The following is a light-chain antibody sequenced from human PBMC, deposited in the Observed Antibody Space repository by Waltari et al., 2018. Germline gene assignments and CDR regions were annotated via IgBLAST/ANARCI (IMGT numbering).Light chain of an antibody. CDR3: QVWDSSSDHHV. CDR2: DDS. CDR1: NIGSKS. J-gene: IGLJ1*01. V-gene: IGLV3-21*02. Sequence: SYVLTQPPSVSVAPGQTARITCGGNNIGSKSVHWYQQKPGQAPVLVVYDDSDRPSGLPDRFSGSNSGNTATLTSSRVEAGDEADYYCQVWDSSSDHHVFGTGTKVSVL.